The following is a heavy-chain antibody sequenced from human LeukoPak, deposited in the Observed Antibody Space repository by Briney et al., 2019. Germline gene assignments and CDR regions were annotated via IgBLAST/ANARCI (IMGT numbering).Heavy chain of an antibody. CDR3: ARDHRYAFDN. CDR2: INWNGGST. CDR1: GFTFDDYG. J-gene: IGHJ4*01. D-gene: IGHD5-12*01. V-gene: IGHV3-20*04. Sequence: GRSLRLSCAASGFTFDDYGMSWVRQAPGKGLEWVSGINWNGGSTGYADSVKGRFTISRDKARNSLYLQMNSLRVEDTAMYYCARDHRYAFDNWGHGTLVTVSS.